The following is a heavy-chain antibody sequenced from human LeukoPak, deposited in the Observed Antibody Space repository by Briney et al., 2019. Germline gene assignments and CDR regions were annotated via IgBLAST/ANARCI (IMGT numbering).Heavy chain of an antibody. D-gene: IGHD4-17*01. CDR2: ISYDGSNK. V-gene: IGHV3-30*18. J-gene: IGHJ4*02. Sequence: GGSLRLSCAASGFTFSSYGMHWVRQAPGKGLEWVAGISYDGSNKYYADSVKGRFTISRDNSKNMLHLQMNSLRAEDSAVYYCAKEDPAVTTGLHFWGQGTLVTVSS. CDR3: AKEDPAVTTGLHF. CDR1: GFTFSSYG.